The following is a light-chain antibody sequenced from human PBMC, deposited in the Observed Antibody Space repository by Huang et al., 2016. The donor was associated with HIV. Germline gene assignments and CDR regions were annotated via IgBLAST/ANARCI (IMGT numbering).Light chain of an antibody. V-gene: IGKV3-20*01. Sequence: EIVLTQSPGTLSLSPGERATLSCSASQSVSSRYLACDQQKPGQAPRLLIYGGSSRATGIPDKCSGSGSGTDVTLTISRLEPQDFAVYYCQQYGSSPQTFGQGTRLEIK. CDR1: QSVSSRY. CDR3: QQYGSSPQT. J-gene: IGKJ5*01. CDR2: GGS.